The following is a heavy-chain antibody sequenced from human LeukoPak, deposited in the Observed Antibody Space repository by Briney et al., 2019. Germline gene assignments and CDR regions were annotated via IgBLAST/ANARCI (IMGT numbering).Heavy chain of an antibody. J-gene: IGHJ4*02. CDR3: ARGPHTGVNYYDSSGYYY. CDR1: GGSFSGYY. D-gene: IGHD3-22*01. V-gene: IGHV4-34*01. CDR2: INHSGST. Sequence: PSETLSLTCAVYGGSFSGYYWSWIRQPPGKGLEWIGEINHSGSTNYNPSLKSRVTISVDTSKNQFSLKLSSVTAADTAVYYCARGPHTGVNYYDSSGYYYWGQGTLVTVSS.